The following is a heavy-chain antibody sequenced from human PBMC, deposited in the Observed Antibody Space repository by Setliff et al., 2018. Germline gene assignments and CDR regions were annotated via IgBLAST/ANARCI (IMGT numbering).Heavy chain of an antibody. CDR1: GGSFSGYY. Sequence: PSETLSLTCTVSGGSFSGYYWNWIRQPPGKGLEWIGEINRRGSSKYNPSLKSRVTISVDTSKDQFSLKLDSVTAADTALYYCARSPSSGAYWNPRPFYSDYWARGTLVTVS. V-gene: IGHV4-34*01. J-gene: IGHJ4*02. D-gene: IGHD1-26*01. CDR3: ARSPSSGAYWNPRPFYSDY. CDR2: INRRGSS.